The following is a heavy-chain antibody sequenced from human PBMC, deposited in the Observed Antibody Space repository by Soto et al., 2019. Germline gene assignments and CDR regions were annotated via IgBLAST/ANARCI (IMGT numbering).Heavy chain of an antibody. J-gene: IGHJ2*01. Sequence: QVQLVESGGGVVQPGRSLRLSCVASGFTFSSYGMHWVRQAPGKGLEWVAVIWSDGSNKIYADSVKGRFTTSKDNSKNTLDLQMNSLRAEDTAVYYCARDRGAWPFDLWGRGTLVTVSS. CDR2: IWSDGSNK. CDR1: GFTFSSYG. D-gene: IGHD3-10*01. CDR3: ARDRGAWPFDL. V-gene: IGHV3-33*01.